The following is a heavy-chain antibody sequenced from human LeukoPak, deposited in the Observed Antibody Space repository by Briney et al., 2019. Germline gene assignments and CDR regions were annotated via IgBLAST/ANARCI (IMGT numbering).Heavy chain of an antibody. V-gene: IGHV3-21*01. D-gene: IGHD6-13*01. CDR2: ISSSSIFI. Sequence: GGSLRLSCAASGFTFSSHTMNWVRQAPGKGLEWVSSISSSSIFIYYADSVKGRFTISRDNAKNSLDLQMNSLRVDDTAVYYCARDDAAGTFDYWGQGTLVTVSS. CDR3: ARDDAAGTFDY. CDR1: GFTFSSHT. J-gene: IGHJ4*02.